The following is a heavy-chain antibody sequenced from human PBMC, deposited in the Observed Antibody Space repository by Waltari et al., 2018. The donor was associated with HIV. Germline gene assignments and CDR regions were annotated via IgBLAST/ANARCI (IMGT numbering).Heavy chain of an antibody. J-gene: IGHJ2*01. Sequence: QVQLVESGGGVVQAGGSLILSCAASGFTFSSYGMHWVRQTPGKGLEWVAFIRYEGSDKYYGDSVKGRFTISRDNSKNTLYLQMNSLRAEDTAVYYCAKGGMIVVAMYCDLWGRGTLLTVSS. D-gene: IGHD3-22*01. CDR3: AKGGMIVVAMYCDL. V-gene: IGHV3-30*02. CDR2: IRYEGSDK. CDR1: GFTFSSYG.